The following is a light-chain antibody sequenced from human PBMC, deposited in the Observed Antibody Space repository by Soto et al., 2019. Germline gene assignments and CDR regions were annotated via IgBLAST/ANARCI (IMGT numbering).Light chain of an antibody. J-gene: IGLJ1*01. Sequence: QSALTQPASVSGSPGQSITISCTGTSSDVGGYNSVSWYQQHPGKAPKLMIYEVSHRPSGVSNRFSGSQSANTASLTTSGLQAEDEADYYCSSFTTSTTYVFGTGTKVTVL. CDR2: EVS. V-gene: IGLV2-14*01. CDR1: SSDVGGYNS. CDR3: SSFTTSTTYV.